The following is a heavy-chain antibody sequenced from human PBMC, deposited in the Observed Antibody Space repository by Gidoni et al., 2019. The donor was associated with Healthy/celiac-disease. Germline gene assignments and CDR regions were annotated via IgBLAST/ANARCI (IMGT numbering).Heavy chain of an antibody. Sequence: EVQLVESGGGLVQPGGSLRLSCAASGFTFSSYEMNWVRQAPGKGLEWVSYISSSGSTIYYADSVKGRFTISRDNAKNSLYLQMNSLRAEDTAVYYCARETTVTTPDYFDYWGQGTLVTVSS. V-gene: IGHV3-48*03. D-gene: IGHD4-17*01. CDR1: GFTFSSYE. CDR2: ISSSGSTI. J-gene: IGHJ4*02. CDR3: ARETTVTTPDYFDY.